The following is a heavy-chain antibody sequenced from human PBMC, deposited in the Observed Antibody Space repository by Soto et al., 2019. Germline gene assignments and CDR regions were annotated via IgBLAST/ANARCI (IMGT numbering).Heavy chain of an antibody. CDR3: ASAYDSSGYYWVNAFDY. CDR1: GGTFSSYA. Sequence: QVQLVQSGAEVKKPGSSVKVSCKASGGTFSSYAISWVRQAPGQGLEWMGGIIPIFGTANYAQKFQGRVTITADEYTSTAYMELSSLRSEETAVYYCASAYDSSGYYWVNAFDYWGQGTLVTVSS. J-gene: IGHJ4*02. V-gene: IGHV1-69*12. D-gene: IGHD3-22*01. CDR2: IIPIFGTA.